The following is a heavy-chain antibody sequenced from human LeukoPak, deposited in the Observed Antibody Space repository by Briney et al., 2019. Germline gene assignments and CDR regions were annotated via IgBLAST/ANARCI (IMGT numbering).Heavy chain of an antibody. CDR2: ISVSGENT. J-gene: IGHJ4*02. CDR3: AKYGSGSYYNGLY. D-gene: IGHD3-10*01. V-gene: IGHV3-23*01. CDR1: GFTFSSYT. Sequence: GGSLRLSCAASGFTFSSYTMNWVRQAPGEGLQWVSTISVSGENTYYADSVKGRFTISRDISKSTLYLQMNSLRDEDTALYYCAKYGSGSYYNGLYWGQGTLVTVSS.